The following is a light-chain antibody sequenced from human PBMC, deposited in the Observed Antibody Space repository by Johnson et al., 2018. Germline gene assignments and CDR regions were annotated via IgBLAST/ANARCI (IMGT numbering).Light chain of an antibody. V-gene: IGLV1-51*02. CDR1: SSNIGNNY. Sequence: QSVLTQPPSVSAAPGQKVTISCSGSSSNIGNNYVSWYQQLPGTAPKLLIYENNKRPSGIPDRFSGSKSGTSATLGITGLQTGDEADYYCGTWDSSLSAGNVFVTGPNVTV. J-gene: IGLJ1*01. CDR2: ENN. CDR3: GTWDSSLSAGNV.